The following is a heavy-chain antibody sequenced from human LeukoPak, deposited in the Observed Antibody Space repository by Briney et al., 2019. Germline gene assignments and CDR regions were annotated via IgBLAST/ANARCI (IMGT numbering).Heavy chain of an antibody. CDR1: GFSFSSYE. D-gene: IGHD4-11*01. V-gene: IGHV3-48*03. J-gene: IGHJ6*03. CDR2: ISSGGGTI. Sequence: GGSLRLSCAASGFSFSSYEMNWVRQAPGRGLEWVSYISSGGGTINYADSVKGRFTISRDNAENSLYLQMNSLRAEDTAVYYCARDGKVTTSYYYYYYYMDVWGKGTTVTVSS. CDR3: ARDGKVTTSYYYYYYYMDV.